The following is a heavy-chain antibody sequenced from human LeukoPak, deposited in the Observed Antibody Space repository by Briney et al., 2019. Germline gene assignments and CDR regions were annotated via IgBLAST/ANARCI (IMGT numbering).Heavy chain of an antibody. V-gene: IGHV3-7*03. CDR2: IKQDGSEK. D-gene: IGHD3-3*01. CDR1: GFTFSSYW. Sequence: GGSLRLSCAASGFTFSSYWMSWVRQAPGKGLEWVANIKQDGSEKYYVDSVKGRFTISRDNAKNSLYLQMNSLRAEDTALYDCAKAISASVPDAFDIWGQGTMVTVSS. CDR3: AKAISASVPDAFDI. J-gene: IGHJ3*02.